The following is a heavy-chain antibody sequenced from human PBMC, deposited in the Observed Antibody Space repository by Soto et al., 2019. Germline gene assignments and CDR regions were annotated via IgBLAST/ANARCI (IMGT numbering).Heavy chain of an antibody. J-gene: IGHJ4*02. D-gene: IGHD3-22*01. CDR2: IDWDDDK. CDR1: GFSLSTSGMC. Sequence: GSGPTLVNPTQTLTLTCTFSGFSLSTSGMCVSWIRQPPGKALEWLARIDWDDDKYYSTSLKTRLTISKDTSKNQVVLTMTNIDPVDTATYYCARSYYYDSSGYPNYFDYWGQGTLVTVSS. V-gene: IGHV2-70*11. CDR3: ARSYYYDSSGYPNYFDY.